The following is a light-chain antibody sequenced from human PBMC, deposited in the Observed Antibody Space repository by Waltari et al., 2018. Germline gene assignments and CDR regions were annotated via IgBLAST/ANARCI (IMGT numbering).Light chain of an antibody. J-gene: IGLJ1*01. CDR3: QSADRSDNYV. V-gene: IGLV3-25*03. Sequence: SYELKQAPSVSVFPGQTARITCSGDALPNKYAYWYQQKPGQAPGLVIYKDSERPSGIPERFSGSSSGTTATLTISGVQAEDEADYYCQSADRSDNYVFGSGTKVTVL. CDR2: KDS. CDR1: ALPNKY.